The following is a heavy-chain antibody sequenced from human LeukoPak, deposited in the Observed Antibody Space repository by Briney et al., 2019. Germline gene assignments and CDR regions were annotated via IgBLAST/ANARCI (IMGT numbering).Heavy chain of an antibody. CDR3: AQSPVLLWFGESLDY. V-gene: IGHV3-23*01. J-gene: IGHJ4*02. Sequence: GGSLRLSCVVSGLTVSNNYTTWARQPPGRGRGWVSAMRGRGGSTYYADHVKGRFTSSRDNSKNTPYLQMNSLRAEDTAVYYCAQSPVLLWFGESLDYWGQGTLVTVSS. CDR1: GLTVSNNY. CDR2: MRGRGGST. D-gene: IGHD3-10*01.